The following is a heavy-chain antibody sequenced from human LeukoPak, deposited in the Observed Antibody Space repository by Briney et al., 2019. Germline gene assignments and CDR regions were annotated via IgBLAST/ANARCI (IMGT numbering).Heavy chain of an antibody. Sequence: PSETLSLTCTVSGGSISSYYWSWIRQPAGKGLEWIGRIYTSGSANYNPSLKSRVTISVDKSKNQFSLKPSSVTAADTAVYYCARMGSEYYYYYMDVWGKGTTVTVSS. CDR2: IYTSGSA. CDR3: ARMGSEYYYYYMDV. V-gene: IGHV4-4*07. J-gene: IGHJ6*03. CDR1: GGSISSYY. D-gene: IGHD3-10*01.